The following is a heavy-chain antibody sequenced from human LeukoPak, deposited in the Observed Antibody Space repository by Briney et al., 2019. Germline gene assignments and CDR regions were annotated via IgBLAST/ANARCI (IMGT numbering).Heavy chain of an antibody. V-gene: IGHV3-74*01. J-gene: IGHJ6*02. D-gene: IGHD6-6*01. CDR2: INSNGTST. CDR3: VRGGGADRTYGLDV. CDR1: GVTFSSYW. Sequence: GGSLRLSCAAFGVTFSSYWIHWVRQAPGKGPVWVSRINSNGTSTTYADPVKGRFTISRDSAKNTVYLQMNSLRAEDTAVYYCVRGGGADRTYGLDVWGQGTTVTVSS.